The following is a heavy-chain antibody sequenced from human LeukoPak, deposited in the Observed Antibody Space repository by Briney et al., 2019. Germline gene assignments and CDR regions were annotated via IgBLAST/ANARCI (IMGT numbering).Heavy chain of an antibody. CDR3: ARDQFGFYSDSSGYYKALDY. V-gene: IGHV3-48*04. CDR2: ITSSSSTI. D-gene: IGHD3-22*01. J-gene: IGHJ4*02. CDR1: GFTFSTYS. Sequence: GGSLRLSCAASGFTFSTYSLHWVRQAPGKGLEWISYITSSSSTIYYADSVKGRFTISRDNAKNSLYLQMNSLRAEDTAVYYCARDQFGFYSDSSGYYKALDYWGQGTLVTVSS.